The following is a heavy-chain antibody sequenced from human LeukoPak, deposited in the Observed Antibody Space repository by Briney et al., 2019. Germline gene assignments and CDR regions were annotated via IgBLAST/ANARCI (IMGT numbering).Heavy chain of an antibody. CDR3: ARLGVSDAFDI. Sequence: SETLSLTCAVYGDSFSDYYWSWIRQPPGKGLEWIGYIYYSGSTNYNPSLKSRVTISVDTSKNQFSLKLSSVTAADTAVYYCARLGVSDAFDIWGQGTMVTVSS. V-gene: IGHV4-59*08. CDR2: IYYSGST. D-gene: IGHD3-10*01. CDR1: GDSFSDYY. J-gene: IGHJ3*02.